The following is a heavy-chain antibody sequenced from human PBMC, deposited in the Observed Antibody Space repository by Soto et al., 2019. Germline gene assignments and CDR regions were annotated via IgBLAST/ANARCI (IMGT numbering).Heavy chain of an antibody. CDR1: GVSIHNSHSF. CDR3: GRVVEGATRHTDLDS. CDR2: VYYSGGA. Sequence: TSETLSLTCTVSGVSIHNSHSFWGWIRQPPGKGLEFIGTVYYSGGARYNSSLKSRVTISVDTANNQVSLRMRSLTAADTAVYYCGRVVEGATRHTDLDSWGQGTLVTVSS. D-gene: IGHD2-21*01. V-gene: IGHV4-39*01. J-gene: IGHJ5*01.